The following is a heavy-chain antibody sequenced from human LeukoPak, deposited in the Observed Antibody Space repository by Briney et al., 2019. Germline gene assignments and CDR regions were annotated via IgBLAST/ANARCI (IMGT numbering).Heavy chain of an antibody. CDR3: AKDLERYDILTGYPGY. CDR2: ISYDGSNK. D-gene: IGHD3-9*01. Sequence: GGSLRLSCAASGFTFSSYGMHWVRQAPGKGLEWVAVISYDGSNKYYADSVKSRFTISRDNSKNTLYLQMNSLRAEDTAVYYCAKDLERYDILTGYPGYWGQGTLVTVSS. CDR1: GFTFSSYG. J-gene: IGHJ4*02. V-gene: IGHV3-30*18.